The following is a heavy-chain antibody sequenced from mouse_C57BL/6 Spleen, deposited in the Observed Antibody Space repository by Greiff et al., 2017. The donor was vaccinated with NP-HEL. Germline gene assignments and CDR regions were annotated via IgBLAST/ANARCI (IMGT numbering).Heavy chain of an antibody. D-gene: IGHD1-1*01. J-gene: IGHJ1*03. CDR3: ARRYYGTGFDV. CDR1: GFTFSDYY. V-gene: IGHV5-12*01. Sequence: EVKLMESGGGLVQPGGSLKLSCAASGFTFSDYYMYWVRQTPEKRLEWVAYISNGGGSTYYPDTVKGRFTISRDNAKNTLYLQMSRLKSEDTAMYYCARRYYGTGFDVWGTGTTVTVSS. CDR2: ISNGGGST.